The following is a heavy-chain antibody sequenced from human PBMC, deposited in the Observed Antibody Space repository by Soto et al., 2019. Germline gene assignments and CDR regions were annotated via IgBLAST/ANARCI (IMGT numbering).Heavy chain of an antibody. CDR3: ARAAYSGPDY. CDR1: GYTFSNYF. CDR2: INPSGGYP. D-gene: IGHD5-12*01. Sequence: QVQLVQSGAEVKKPGASVKVSCKASGYTFSNYFIHWIRQAPGQGPEWMGSINPSGGYPRYAQWLQGRLPLTSDPSTTSLFMELASLRSDDTALYYCARAAYSGPDYWGQGTLVVVSS. V-gene: IGHV1-46*04. J-gene: IGHJ4*02.